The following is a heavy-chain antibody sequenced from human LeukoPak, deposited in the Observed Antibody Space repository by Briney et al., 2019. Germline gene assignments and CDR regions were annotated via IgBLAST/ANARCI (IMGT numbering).Heavy chain of an antibody. V-gene: IGHV3-48*03. J-gene: IGHJ4*02. D-gene: IGHD5-24*01. CDR2: ISSSGSTI. CDR3: ERGRGDGYNYFVLDY. CDR1: GFTFSRYE. Sequence: PGGSLRLFCAASGFTFSRYEMNWVRQAPGKGLEGVSYISSSGSTIYYADSVKGRFTISRDNAKSSLYLQMNSLRAEDTAVYYCERGRGDGYNYFVLDYWGQGTLVTVSS.